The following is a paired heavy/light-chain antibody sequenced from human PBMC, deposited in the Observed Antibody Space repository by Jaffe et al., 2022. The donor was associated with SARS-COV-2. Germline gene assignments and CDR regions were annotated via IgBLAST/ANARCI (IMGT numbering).Light chain of an antibody. CDR2: KAS. V-gene: IGKV1-5*03. J-gene: IGKJ1*01. CDR3: QQYNSYSGT. Sequence: DIQMTQSPSTLSASVGDRVTITCRASQSIRSLLAWYQQKPGKAPKLLIYKASSLESGVPSRFSGSGSGTEFTLTISSLQPDDSATYYCQQYNSYSGTFGQGTKVEIK. CDR1: QSIRSL.
Heavy chain of an antibody. CDR1: GYSFINYY. CDR3: AREVPEEDGSSGDEY. Sequence: QVQLVQSGAEVKKPGASVKVSCKASGYSFINYYMHWVRQAPGQGLEWMGIINPSGASTTYAQRFQGRVTMTTDTSTSTAYMELSSLRYEDTAVYYCAREVPEEDGSSGDEYWGQGTLVTVSS. V-gene: IGHV1-46*01. CDR2: INPSGAST. D-gene: IGHD6-6*01. J-gene: IGHJ4*02.